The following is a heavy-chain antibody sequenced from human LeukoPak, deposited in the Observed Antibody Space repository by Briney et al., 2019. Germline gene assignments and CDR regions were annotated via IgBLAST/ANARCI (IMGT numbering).Heavy chain of an antibody. V-gene: IGHV3-30-3*01. J-gene: IGHJ4*02. D-gene: IGHD4-17*01. Sequence: GGSLRLSCAASGFTFSSYAMHWVRQAPGKGLEWVAVISYDGSNKYYADSVKGRFTISRDNSKNTLYLQMNSLRAEDTAVYYCAKDLRYGDPFVGGQGTLVTVSS. CDR2: ISYDGSNK. CDR1: GFTFSSYA. CDR3: AKDLRYGDPFV.